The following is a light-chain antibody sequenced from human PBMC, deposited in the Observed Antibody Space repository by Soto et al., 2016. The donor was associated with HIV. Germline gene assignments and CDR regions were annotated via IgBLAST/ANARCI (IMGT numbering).Light chain of an antibody. CDR2: GAS. J-gene: IGKJ3*01. V-gene: IGKV1-12*01. Sequence: LLIYGASNLQAGVSSRFSGSGSGTQFTLTINGLQPEDVATYYCQQANNIPFTFGPGTKVDF. CDR3: QQANNIPFT.